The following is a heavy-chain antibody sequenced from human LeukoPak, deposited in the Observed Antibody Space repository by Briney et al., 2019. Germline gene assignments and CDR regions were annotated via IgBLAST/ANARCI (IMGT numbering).Heavy chain of an antibody. CDR1: GGTFSSYA. V-gene: IGHV1-69*04. Sequence: SVKVSCKASGGTFSSYAISWVRQAPGQGLEWMGRIIPTLGIANYAQKFQGRVTITADKSTSTAYMELSSLRSEDTAVYYCARVSSGWASQDYWGQGTLVTVSS. J-gene: IGHJ4*02. D-gene: IGHD6-19*01. CDR3: ARVSSGWASQDY. CDR2: IIPTLGIA.